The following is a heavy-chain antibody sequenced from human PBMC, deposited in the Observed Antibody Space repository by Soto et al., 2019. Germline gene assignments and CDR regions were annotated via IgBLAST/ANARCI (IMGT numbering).Heavy chain of an antibody. J-gene: IGHJ4*02. CDR3: ETGHEQQMVRDRPNFDY. Sequence: PSETLSITCTVSGGSISSYYWSWIRQPPGKGLEWIGYIYYSGSTNYNPSLKSRVTISVDTSKNQFSLKLSSVTTADTAVYYCETGHEQQMVRDRPNFDYWGQGTLVNVSS. CDR1: GGSISSYY. D-gene: IGHD6-13*01. CDR2: IYYSGST. V-gene: IGHV4-59*01.